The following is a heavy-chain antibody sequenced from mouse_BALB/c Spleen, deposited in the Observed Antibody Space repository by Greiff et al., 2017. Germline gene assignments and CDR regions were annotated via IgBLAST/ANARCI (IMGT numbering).Heavy chain of an antibody. Sequence: EVQLVESGGGLVKPGGSLKLSCAASGFTFSSYAMSWVRQTPEKRLEWVASISSGGSTYYPDSVKGRFTISRDNARNILYLQMSSLRSEDTAMYYCARTEIYYDYEGFAYWGQGTLVTVSA. J-gene: IGHJ3*01. CDR3: ARTEIYYDYEGFAY. V-gene: IGHV5-6-5*01. D-gene: IGHD2-4*01. CDR2: ISSGGST. CDR1: GFTFSSYA.